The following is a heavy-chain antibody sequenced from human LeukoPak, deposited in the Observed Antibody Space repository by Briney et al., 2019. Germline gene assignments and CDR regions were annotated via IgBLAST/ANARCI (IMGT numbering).Heavy chain of an antibody. J-gene: IGHJ6*03. CDR2: INHSGST. Sequence: PSETLSLTCAVYGGSFSGYYWSWIRQPPGKGLEWIGEINHSGSTNYNPSLKCRVTISVDTSKNQFSLKLSSVTAADTAVYYCARGGTTVTTYYYYYMDVWGKGTTVTVSS. D-gene: IGHD4-17*01. CDR1: GGSFSGYY. V-gene: IGHV4-34*01. CDR3: ARGGTTVTTYYYYYMDV.